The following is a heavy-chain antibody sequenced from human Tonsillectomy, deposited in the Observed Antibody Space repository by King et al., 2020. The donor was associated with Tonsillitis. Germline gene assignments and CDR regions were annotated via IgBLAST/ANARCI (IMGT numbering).Heavy chain of an antibody. Sequence: VQLQQWGAGLLKPSETLSLTCAVYGGSFSGYYWSWIRQPPGKGLEWIGEINHSGSTNYNPSLKSRVTISVDTSKNQFSLKLSSVTAADTAVYYCARPRKYGSGSSLTWYFDLWGRGTLVTVSS. CDR3: ARPRKYGSGSSLTWYFDL. V-gene: IGHV4-34*01. J-gene: IGHJ2*01. CDR2: INHSGST. D-gene: IGHD3-10*01. CDR1: GGSFSGYY.